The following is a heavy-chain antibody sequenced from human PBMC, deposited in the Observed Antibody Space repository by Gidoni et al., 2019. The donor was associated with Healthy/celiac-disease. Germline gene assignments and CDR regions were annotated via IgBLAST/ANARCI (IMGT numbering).Heavy chain of an antibody. CDR1: GFTFSSHG. CDR3: AKQYYYDSSGYTSAFDI. V-gene: IGHV3-30*18. D-gene: IGHD3-22*01. Sequence: QVQLVESGGGVVQPGRSMRLSCAASGFTFSSHGMHWVRQAPGKGLEWVAVIAYDGSNKYYAESVKGRFTISRDNSKNTLYLQMNSLRAEDTAVYYCAKQYYYDSSGYTSAFDIWGQGTMVTVSS. J-gene: IGHJ3*02. CDR2: IAYDGSNK.